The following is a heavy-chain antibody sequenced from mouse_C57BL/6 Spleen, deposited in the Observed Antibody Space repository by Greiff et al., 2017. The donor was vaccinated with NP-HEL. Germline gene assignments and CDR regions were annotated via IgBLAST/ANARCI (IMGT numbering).Heavy chain of an antibody. D-gene: IGHD1-1*01. Sequence: VQLQQSGAELVKPGASVKISCKASGYAFSSYWMNWVKQRPGKGLEWIGQIYPGDGDTNYNGKFKGKATLTADKSSSTAYMQLSSLTSEDSAVYFCARARYYYGSSYSLWYFDVWGTGTTVTVSS. J-gene: IGHJ1*03. CDR3: ARARYYYGSSYSLWYFDV. CDR1: GYAFSSYW. CDR2: IYPGDGDT. V-gene: IGHV1-80*01.